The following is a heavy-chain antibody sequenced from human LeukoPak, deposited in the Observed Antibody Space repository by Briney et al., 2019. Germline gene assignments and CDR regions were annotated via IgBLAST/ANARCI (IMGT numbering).Heavy chain of an antibody. CDR1: GGSISSYY. CDR3: ARWVIAVAGDYFDY. D-gene: IGHD6-19*01. J-gene: IGHJ4*02. Sequence: PSETLSLTCTVSGGSISSYYWSWIRQPAGKGLEWIGRIYTSGSTNYNPSLKSRVTMSVDTSKNQFSLKLGSVTAADTAVYYCARWVIAVAGDYFDYWGQGTLVTVSS. V-gene: IGHV4-4*07. CDR2: IYTSGST.